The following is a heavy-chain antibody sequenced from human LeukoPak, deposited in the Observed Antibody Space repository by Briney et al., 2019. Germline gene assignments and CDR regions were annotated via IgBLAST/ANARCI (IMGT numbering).Heavy chain of an antibody. CDR3: TRVVKRWLQHDY. J-gene: IGHJ4*02. D-gene: IGHD5-24*01. Sequence: ASVKVSCKASGYTFTSYGISWVRQAPGQGLEWMGWISAYNGNTNYAQKLQGRVTMTTDTSTSTAYMELRSLRSDDTAVYYCTRVVKRWLQHDYWGQGTLVTVSS. CDR2: ISAYNGNT. CDR1: GYTFTSYG. V-gene: IGHV1-18*01.